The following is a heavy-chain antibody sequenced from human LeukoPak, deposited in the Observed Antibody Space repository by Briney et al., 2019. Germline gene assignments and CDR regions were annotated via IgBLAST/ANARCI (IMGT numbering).Heavy chain of an antibody. D-gene: IGHD6-13*01. Sequence: GGSLRLSCSASGFSFRDYDMHWVRRPTGKGLEWVSAVGTGGDTYYAGSVKGRFTVVRENAKNTLYLQMNSLRAGDTAMYYCARRSAAAGIDAFDIWGQGTMVTVSP. V-gene: IGHV3-13*01. CDR1: GFSFRDYD. J-gene: IGHJ3*02. CDR3: ARRSAAAGIDAFDI. CDR2: VGTGGDT.